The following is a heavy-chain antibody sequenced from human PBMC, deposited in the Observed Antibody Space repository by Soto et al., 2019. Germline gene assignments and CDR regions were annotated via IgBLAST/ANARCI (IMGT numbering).Heavy chain of an antibody. V-gene: IGHV4-34*01. CDR2: LNDSGYT. J-gene: IGHJ1*01. CDR1: GGSFSGLY. Sequence: QVHLQQRGAGLLKPSETLSLTCAVYGGSFSGLYWSWVRQPPGKGLEWIGELNDSGYTNYNASLKSRLSISGDPSKNQFSLKLSFVTAADTAVYYCVRARGGVQDWGQGILVTASS. CDR3: VRARGGVQD. D-gene: IGHD3-10*01.